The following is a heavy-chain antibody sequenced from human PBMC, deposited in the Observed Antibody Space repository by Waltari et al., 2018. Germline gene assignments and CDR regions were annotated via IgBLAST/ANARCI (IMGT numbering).Heavy chain of an antibody. CDR3: ARGLRQYYDSSAQRAFDI. V-gene: IGHV4-34*01. CDR2: INHSGST. D-gene: IGHD3-22*01. CDR1: GGSFSGYY. Sequence: QVQLQQWGAGLLKPSETLSLTCAVYGGSFSGYYWSWIRQPPGKGLEWIGEINHSGSTNYNPSLKSRVTISVDTSKNQFSLKLSSVTAADTAVYYCARGLRQYYDSSAQRAFDIWGQGTMVTVSS. J-gene: IGHJ3*02.